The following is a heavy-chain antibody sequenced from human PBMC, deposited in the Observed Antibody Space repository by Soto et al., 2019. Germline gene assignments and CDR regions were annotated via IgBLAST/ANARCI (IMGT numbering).Heavy chain of an antibody. V-gene: IGHV1-46*03. CDR3: ARGLFAGDV. Sequence: QLVQSGAEVKKPGASVRVSCKASGYTFTSYYIHWVRQAPGQGLEWMGIINPNGGSTNYAQKFQGRVTMTRDTSTSTVYMDLSSLRSEDTALYYCARGLFAGDVWGKGTTVTVSS. CDR1: GYTFTSYY. CDR2: INPNGGST. J-gene: IGHJ6*04.